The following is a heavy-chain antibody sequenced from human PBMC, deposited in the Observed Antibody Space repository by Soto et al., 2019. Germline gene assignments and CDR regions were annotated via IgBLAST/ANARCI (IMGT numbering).Heavy chain of an antibody. CDR1: GFTFDDYA. V-gene: IGHV3-9*01. Sequence: EVQLVESGGGLVQPGRSLRLSCAASGFTFDDYAMHWVRQAPGKGLEWVSGISWNSGSIGYADSVKGRFTISRDNAKNSLYLQMNSLRAEDKALYYFAKDNEGVAAAGQGYNWFDPWGQGTLVTVSS. D-gene: IGHD6-13*01. CDR3: AKDNEGVAAAGQGYNWFDP. J-gene: IGHJ5*02. CDR2: ISWNSGSI.